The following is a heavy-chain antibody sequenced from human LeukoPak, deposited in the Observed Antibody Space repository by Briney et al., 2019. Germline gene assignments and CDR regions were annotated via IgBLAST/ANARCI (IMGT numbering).Heavy chain of an antibody. Sequence: KTGGSLRLSCAASGFTFSSYWMSWVRQAPGKGLEWVGLIKSKTDGGTTDYAAPVKGRFTISRDDSKNTLYLQMNSLKTEDTAMYYCTRQQLAFDCWGQGIPVTVSS. D-gene: IGHD6-13*01. CDR1: GFTFSSYW. CDR3: TRQQLAFDC. V-gene: IGHV3-15*01. J-gene: IGHJ4*02. CDR2: IKSKTDGGTT.